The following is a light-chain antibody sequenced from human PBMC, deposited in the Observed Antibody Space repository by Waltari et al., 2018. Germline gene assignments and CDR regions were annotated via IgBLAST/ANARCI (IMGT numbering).Light chain of an antibody. CDR3: QQADTFPIT. Sequence: DIQMTQSPSSVSASIGDRVTITCRASQGITNWLAWYQQKPGKAPKLLIYAASTLKSGVPSRFSGSGSATDFTLTINSLQPEDFATYYCQQADTFPITFGQGTRLEIK. CDR1: QGITNW. J-gene: IGKJ5*01. V-gene: IGKV1D-12*01. CDR2: AAS.